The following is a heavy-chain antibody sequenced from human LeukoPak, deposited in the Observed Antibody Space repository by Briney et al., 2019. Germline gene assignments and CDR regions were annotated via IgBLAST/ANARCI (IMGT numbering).Heavy chain of an antibody. CDR2: IIPILGRA. Sequence: SVKVSCKASGGTFNNFPISWVRQAPGQGLEWIGRIIPILGRAKYAQKFQGSVTMTRNTSISTAYMELSSLRSEDTAVYYCARGLIGGFDIWGQGTMVTVSS. D-gene: IGHD4-23*01. V-gene: IGHV1-69*04. CDR3: ARGLIGGFDI. CDR1: GGTFNNFP. J-gene: IGHJ3*02.